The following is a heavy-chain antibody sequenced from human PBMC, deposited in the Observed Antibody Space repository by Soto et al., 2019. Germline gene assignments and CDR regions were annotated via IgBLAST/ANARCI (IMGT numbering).Heavy chain of an antibody. D-gene: IGHD4-17*01. CDR3: ARYTVTAYYFDY. J-gene: IGHJ4*02. V-gene: IGHV2-5*02. Sequence: QITLKESGPPLVKPTQTLTLTCTFSGFSLSTSGVGVGWIRQPPGKALEWLALIYWDDDKRYSPSLKSRLTNTKDTSKNQVVLTMTNMDPVDTATYYCARYTVTAYYFDYWGQGTLVTVSS. CDR2: IYWDDDK. CDR1: GFSLSTSGVG.